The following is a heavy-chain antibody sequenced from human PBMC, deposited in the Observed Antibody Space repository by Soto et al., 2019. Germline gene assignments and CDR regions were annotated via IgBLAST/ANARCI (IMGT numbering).Heavy chain of an antibody. CDR1: GGSIGSGVYY. Sequence: PSETLSLTCTVSGGSIGSGVYYWSWIRQPPGKGLEWIGYIYYSGSTYYNPSLKSRVTISVDTSKNQFSLKLSSVTAADIAVDYGARGQVVASEHWSQRTLVTVS. D-gene: IGHD2-15*01. V-gene: IGHV4-30-4*02. CDR3: ARGQVVASEH. CDR2: IYYSGST. J-gene: IGHJ4*02.